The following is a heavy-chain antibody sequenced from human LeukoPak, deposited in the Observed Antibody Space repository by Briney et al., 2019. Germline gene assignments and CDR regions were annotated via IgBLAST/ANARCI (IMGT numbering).Heavy chain of an antibody. Sequence: PSETLSLTCTVSGGSISSSSYYWGWIRQPPGKGLEWIGSIYYSGSTYYNSSLKSRVTISVDTSKNQFSLKLSSVTAADTAVYYCARHLAMQQLVRYYYYYMDVWGKGTTVTVSS. J-gene: IGHJ6*03. CDR1: GGSISSSSYY. CDR2: IYYSGST. D-gene: IGHD6-13*01. V-gene: IGHV4-39*01. CDR3: ARHLAMQQLVRYYYYYMDV.